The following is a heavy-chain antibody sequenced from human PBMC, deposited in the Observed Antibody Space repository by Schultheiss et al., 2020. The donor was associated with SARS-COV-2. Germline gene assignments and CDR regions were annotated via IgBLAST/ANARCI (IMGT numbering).Heavy chain of an antibody. CDR2: IKQDGSEK. CDR3: AKDRTVTTKNYYYYYMDV. Sequence: GGSLRLSCTASGFNIGHYVMSWVRQAPGKGLEWVANIKQDGSEKYYVDSVKGRFTISRDNAKNSLYLQMNSLRAEDTALYYCAKDRTVTTKNYYYYYMDVWGKGTTVTVSS. V-gene: IGHV3-7*03. J-gene: IGHJ6*03. CDR1: GFNIGHYV. D-gene: IGHD4-11*01.